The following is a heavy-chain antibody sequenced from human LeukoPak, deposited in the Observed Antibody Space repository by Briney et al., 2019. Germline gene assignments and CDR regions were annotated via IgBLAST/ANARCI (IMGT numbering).Heavy chain of an antibody. CDR1: GFTFSNYG. Sequence: GRSLRLSCAASGFTFSNYGMHWVRQAPGKGLEWAAVISYDGSNKYYADSVKGRFTISRDNSKNTLYLQMNSLRAEDTAAYYCAKALGYSYGTDYWGQGTLVTVSS. V-gene: IGHV3-30*18. J-gene: IGHJ4*02. D-gene: IGHD5-18*01. CDR3: AKALGYSYGTDY. CDR2: ISYDGSNK.